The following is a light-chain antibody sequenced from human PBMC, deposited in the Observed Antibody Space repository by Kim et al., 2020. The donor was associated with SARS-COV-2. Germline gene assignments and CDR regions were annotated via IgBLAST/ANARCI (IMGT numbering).Light chain of an antibody. J-gene: IGKJ4*01. CDR3: QHYDAYPLT. CDR2: RAS. CDR1: RSIRIY. V-gene: IGKV1-5*03. Sequence: DIQMTQSPSTLSTSVGDRVTITCRASRSIRIYLAWYQQKPGKAPKLLIYRASRLETGVPSRFSGSGSGTEFTLTISSLQPDDSAIYYCQHYDAYPLTFGGGTKVDIK.